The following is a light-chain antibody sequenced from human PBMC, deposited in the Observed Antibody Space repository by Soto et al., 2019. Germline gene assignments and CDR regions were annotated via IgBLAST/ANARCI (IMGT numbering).Light chain of an antibody. Sequence: EIMLTQSPGTLALSPGERATLSCRASQSVNNNYLTWYQQKRGQAPRLLIHGASSRATGIPDRFSGSGSGTDFTLTISRLEPEDFAVYYCQQYGGSPFTFGPGTKVGIK. V-gene: IGKV3-20*01. CDR2: GAS. J-gene: IGKJ3*01. CDR3: QQYGGSPFT. CDR1: QSVNNNY.